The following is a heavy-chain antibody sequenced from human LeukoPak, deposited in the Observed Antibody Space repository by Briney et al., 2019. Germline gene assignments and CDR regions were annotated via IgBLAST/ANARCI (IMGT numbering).Heavy chain of an antibody. Sequence: GESPKIPCKGSGYSLTSYWIGRVRPMPGEGLEWMGIIYPGDSDTRYSPPFQGRVAITADNSSSSAYLQWSSLKASDTAMYYCARARYGYGYDAFDIWGQGTMVTVSS. V-gene: IGHV5-51*01. J-gene: IGHJ3*02. CDR1: GYSLTSYW. CDR2: IYPGDSDT. CDR3: ARARYGYGYDAFDI. D-gene: IGHD5-18*01.